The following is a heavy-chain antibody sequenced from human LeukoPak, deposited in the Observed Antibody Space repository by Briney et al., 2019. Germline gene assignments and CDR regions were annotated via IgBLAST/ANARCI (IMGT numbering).Heavy chain of an antibody. CDR2: ISSSNSYI. J-gene: IGHJ4*02. D-gene: IGHD2-2*01. CDR3: ARTIVVVPAAKGTFDY. Sequence: GGSLRLSCAASGFTFSSYSMNWVRQAPGKGLEWVSSISSSNSYIYYADSVKGRFTISRDNAKNSLYLQINSLRAEDTAVYYCARTIVVVPAAKGTFDYWGQGTLVTVSS. V-gene: IGHV3-21*01. CDR1: GFTFSSYS.